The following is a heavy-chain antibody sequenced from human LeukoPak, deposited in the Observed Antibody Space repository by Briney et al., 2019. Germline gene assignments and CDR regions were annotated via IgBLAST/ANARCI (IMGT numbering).Heavy chain of an antibody. CDR3: ARDMAAAGSSWFDP. Sequence: GGSLRLSCAASGFTFSSYWMNWVRQAPGKGLEWVANIKQDGSEKYYVDSVKGRFIIFRDNAKNSLYLQMNSLRAEDTAVYYCARDMAAAGSSWFDPWGQGTLVTVSS. V-gene: IGHV3-7*01. D-gene: IGHD6-13*01. CDR1: GFTFSSYW. CDR2: IKQDGSEK. J-gene: IGHJ5*02.